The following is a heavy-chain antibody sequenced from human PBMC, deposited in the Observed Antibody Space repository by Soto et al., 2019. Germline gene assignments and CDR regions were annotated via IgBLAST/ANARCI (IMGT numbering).Heavy chain of an antibody. CDR2: ISAYNGNT. D-gene: IGHD2-21*02. CDR1: GYTFTRDG. Sequence: QVQLMQSGAEVKKPGASVKVSCKASGYTFTRDGISWVRQAPGQGLEWMGWISAYNGNTNYAQKLQGRVTMTTDTATSTAYMELRSLRPDDTAVYYCARDLTYGGNSGIFDYWGQGTLVTVSS. V-gene: IGHV1-18*01. CDR3: ARDLTYGGNSGIFDY. J-gene: IGHJ4*02.